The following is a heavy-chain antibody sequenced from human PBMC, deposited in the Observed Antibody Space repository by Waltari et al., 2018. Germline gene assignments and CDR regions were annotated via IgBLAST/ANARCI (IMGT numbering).Heavy chain of an antibody. CDR3: AKDGDYGGNSGGSDY. J-gene: IGHJ4*02. V-gene: IGHV3-30*18. CDR2: IWYDGSNK. CDR1: GFTFSSYG. Sequence: QVQLVASGGGVVQPGRSLRLSCAASGFTFSSYGMHWVRQAPGKGLEWVAVIWYDGSNKYYADSVKGRFTISRDNSKNTLYLQMNSLRAEDTAMYYCAKDGDYGGNSGGSDYWGQGTLVTVSS. D-gene: IGHD4-17*01.